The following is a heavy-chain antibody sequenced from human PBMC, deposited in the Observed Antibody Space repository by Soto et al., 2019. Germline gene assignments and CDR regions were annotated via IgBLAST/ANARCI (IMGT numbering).Heavy chain of an antibody. CDR1: GFTFSSYG. Sequence: QVQLVESGGGVVQPGRSLRLSCAASGFTFSSYGMHWVRQAPGKGLEWVAVISYDGSNKYYADNVKGRFTISRDNSKNTLYLQMNSLRAEDTAVYYCAKDLTVTTEYYFDYWGQGTLVTVSS. D-gene: IGHD4-17*01. J-gene: IGHJ4*02. V-gene: IGHV3-30*18. CDR2: ISYDGSNK. CDR3: AKDLTVTTEYYFDY.